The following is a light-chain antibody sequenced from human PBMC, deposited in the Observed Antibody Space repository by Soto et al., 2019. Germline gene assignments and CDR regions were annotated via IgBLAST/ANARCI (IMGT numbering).Light chain of an antibody. CDR3: QSYDSSNHYV. CDR2: EYK. V-gene: IGLV6-57*02. CDR1: SGSIASNY. J-gene: IGLJ1*01. Sequence: FMLTKPHSVSESQGKTVTISCSISSGSIASNYVQWYQQRAGSAPATVIYEYKHRPYGVPDRFSGSIDSSSNSASLTISGLKTEDEADYYCQSYDSSNHYVFGAGTKVTVL.